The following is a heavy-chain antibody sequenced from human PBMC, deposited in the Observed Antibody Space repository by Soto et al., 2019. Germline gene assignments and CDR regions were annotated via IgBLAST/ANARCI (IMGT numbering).Heavy chain of an antibody. CDR3: AREGSYHYFDY. CDR2: IYYTGRT. D-gene: IGHD1-26*01. CDR1: DGSVSRGGYY. Sequence: QVQLQESGPGLVKPSQTLSLACTVSDGSVSRGGYYWSWLRQSPGKGLEWIGNIYYTGRTSYNPSLKSRVTISLETSKRQFSLRLASVSAADTALDYCAREGSYHYFDYWGQGALVTVSS. V-gene: IGHV4-31*03. J-gene: IGHJ4*02.